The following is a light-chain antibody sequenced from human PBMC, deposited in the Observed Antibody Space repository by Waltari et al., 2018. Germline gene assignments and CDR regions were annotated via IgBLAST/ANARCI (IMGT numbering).Light chain of an antibody. CDR3: GTWDSSLSATV. J-gene: IGLJ2*01. CDR2: DNN. Sequence: QSALTQPPSVSAAPGQKVTISCSGSSSNIGNNYVSWYQQLPGTAPKLLIYDNNKRPSGIPDRFSGSQSGTSATLGITGLQTGDEADYYCGTWDSSLSATVFGGGTKLTVL. CDR1: SSNIGNNY. V-gene: IGLV1-51*01.